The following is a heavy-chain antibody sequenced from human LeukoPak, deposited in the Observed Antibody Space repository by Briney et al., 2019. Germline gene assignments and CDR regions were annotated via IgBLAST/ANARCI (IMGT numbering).Heavy chain of an antibody. D-gene: IGHD2-15*01. CDR3: AKGRGYCSGGSCYSGFDS. CDR1: RFTFSNAW. Sequence: GGSLRLFCAASRFTFSNAWMSWVRQAPGKGLEWVSGISGGGGSTYYADSVKGRFTISRDNSKNTLYLQMNSLRAEDTAVYYCAKGRGYCSGGSCYSGFDSWGQGTLVTVSS. CDR2: ISGGGGST. J-gene: IGHJ5*01. V-gene: IGHV3-23*01.